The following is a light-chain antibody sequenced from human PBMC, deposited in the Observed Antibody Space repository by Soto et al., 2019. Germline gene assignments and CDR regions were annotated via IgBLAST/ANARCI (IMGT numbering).Light chain of an antibody. CDR3: QQYGSSGT. CDR2: GAS. CDR1: QSVSSD. V-gene: IGKV3-20*01. Sequence: EILLTQSPATLSVSPGERLTLSWRASQSVSSDLAWYHQKPGQAPRLLIYGASNRATGIPDRLSGSGSETDFTLAIRRLEPEDFAVYYCQQYGSSGTFGQGTKVDIK. J-gene: IGKJ1*01.